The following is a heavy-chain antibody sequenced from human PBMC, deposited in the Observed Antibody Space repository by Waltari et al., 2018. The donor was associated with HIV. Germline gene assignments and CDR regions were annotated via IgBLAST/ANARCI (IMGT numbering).Heavy chain of an antibody. CDR1: GFTFDDYA. V-gene: IGHV3-9*01. D-gene: IGHD6-19*01. CDR2: IRWNSGSI. J-gene: IGHJ5*02. CDR3: AKDRGPFIAVSGT. Sequence: EVQLVEAGGGLVQPGRSLRLPCAASGFTFDDYAMHWVRQPPGKGVEWVAGIRWNSGSIDYADSVKGRFTISRDNTKNSLYLQMNSVRAEDTALYYCAKDRGPFIAVSGTWGQGTLVTVSS.